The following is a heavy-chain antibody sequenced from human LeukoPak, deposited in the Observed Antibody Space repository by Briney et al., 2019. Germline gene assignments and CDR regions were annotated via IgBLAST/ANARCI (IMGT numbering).Heavy chain of an antibody. D-gene: IGHD1-7*01. V-gene: IGHV3-23*01. CDR1: GFTFSNSA. J-gene: IGHJ4*02. Sequence: GGSLRLSCSTSGFTFSNSAMSWLRQAPGKGLEWVSTVSGRGGSTYYADYVKGRFTISRDNAKHSLYLQMNSLRAEDTAVYYCARTLGGAGGYWGQGTLVTVSS. CDR2: VSGRGGST. CDR3: ARTLGGAGGY.